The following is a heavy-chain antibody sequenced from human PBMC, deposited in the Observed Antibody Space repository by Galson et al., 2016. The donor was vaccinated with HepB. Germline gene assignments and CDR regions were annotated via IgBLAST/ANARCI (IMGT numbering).Heavy chain of an antibody. D-gene: IGHD6-19*01. CDR2: IIPVFGTA. CDR1: GGTFSSYA. Sequence: SVKVSCKASGGTFSSYAISWVRQAPGQGLEWMGGIIPVFGTANYAQKFQGRVTITADISTSTAYMELSSLRSEDTAVYYCARGRGSGWYGGFDYRGQGTLVTVSS. CDR3: ARGRGSGWYGGFDY. J-gene: IGHJ4*02. V-gene: IGHV1-69*06.